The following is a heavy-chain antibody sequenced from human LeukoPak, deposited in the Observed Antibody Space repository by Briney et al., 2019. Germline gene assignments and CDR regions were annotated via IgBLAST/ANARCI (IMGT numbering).Heavy chain of an antibody. CDR1: GYSISSGYH. Sequence: SETLSLTCTVSGYSISSGYHWGWIRQPPGKGLEWIGSIYHSGSTYYNPSLKSRVTISIDTSKNQFSLKLTSVTAADTAVYYCARASSGWYVYYYYYYMDVWGKGTTVTVSS. V-gene: IGHV4-38-2*02. D-gene: IGHD6-19*01. CDR2: IYHSGST. J-gene: IGHJ6*03. CDR3: ARASSGWYVYYYYYYMDV.